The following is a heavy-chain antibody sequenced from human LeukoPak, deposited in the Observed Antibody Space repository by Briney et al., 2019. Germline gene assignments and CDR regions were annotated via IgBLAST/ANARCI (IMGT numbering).Heavy chain of an antibody. Sequence: GGSLRLSCAASGFTFSSYGMHWVRQAPGKGLEWVAVISYDGSNKYYADSVKGRFTISRDNAKNSLYLQMNSLRAEDTAVYYCARDIAAAGTEGFDYWGQGTLVTVSS. CDR1: GFTFSSYG. CDR3: ARDIAAAGTEGFDY. J-gene: IGHJ4*02. CDR2: ISYDGSNK. D-gene: IGHD6-13*01. V-gene: IGHV3-30*03.